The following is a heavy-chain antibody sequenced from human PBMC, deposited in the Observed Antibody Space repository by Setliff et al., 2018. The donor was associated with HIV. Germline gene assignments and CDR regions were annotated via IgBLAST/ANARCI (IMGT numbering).Heavy chain of an antibody. CDR1: RHNFKTYA. V-gene: IGHV1-69*06. J-gene: IGHJ4*02. CDR3: ARGLSGAGDEY. CDR2: IIPMFGSA. Sequence: GASVKVSCKASRHNFKTYAFSWVRQAPGQGLEWVGGIIPMFGSANYAQKFQGRVKITADTFTSTAYMELSGLRSEDTALYYCARGLSGAGDEYWGQGTRVTVSS. D-gene: IGHD3-10*01.